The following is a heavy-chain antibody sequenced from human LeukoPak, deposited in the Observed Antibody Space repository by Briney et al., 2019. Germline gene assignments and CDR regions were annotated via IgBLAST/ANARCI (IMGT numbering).Heavy chain of an antibody. CDR2: INHSGST. J-gene: IGHJ6*04. CDR3: ARGVGYCSSTSCPDQNV. V-gene: IGHV4-34*01. Sequence: TSETLSLTCAVYGGSFSGYYWSWIRQPPGKGLEWIGEINHSGSTNYNPSLKSRVTISVDTSKNQFSLKLSSETAADTAVYYCARGVGYCSSTSCPDQNVWGKGTTVTVSS. D-gene: IGHD2-2*01. CDR1: GGSFSGYY.